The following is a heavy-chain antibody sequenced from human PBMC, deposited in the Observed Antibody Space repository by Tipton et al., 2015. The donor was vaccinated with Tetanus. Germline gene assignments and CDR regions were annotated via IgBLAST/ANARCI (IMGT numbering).Heavy chain of an antibody. J-gene: IGHJ4*02. V-gene: IGHV1-46*01. CDR2: INPSGGGT. CDR3: ARATDPSGWTYFDF. CDR1: GFPFSRPF. Sequence: QVQLVQSGPEVKKPGASVKLSCATSGFPFSRPFIHWVRQAPGHGLEWMGLINPSGGGTTYAQKFRDRVTITRDTATSTVYMELSSLTSQDTAVYYCARATDPSGWTYFDFWGQGTLVPVSP. D-gene: IGHD6-19*01.